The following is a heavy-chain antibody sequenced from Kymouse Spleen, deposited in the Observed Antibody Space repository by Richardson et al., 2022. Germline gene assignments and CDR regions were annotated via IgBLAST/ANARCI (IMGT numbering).Heavy chain of an antibody. CDR3: AKETYSSSYFDY. V-gene: IGHV3-30*18. CDR2: ISYDGSNK. D-gene: IGHD6-6*01. Sequence: QVQLVESGGGVVQPGRSLRLSCAASGFTFSSYGMHWVRQAPGKGLEWVAVISYDGSNKYYADSVKGRFTISRDNSKNTLYLQMNSLRAEDTAVYYCAKETYSSSYFDYWGQGTLVTVSS. CDR1: GFTFSSYG. J-gene: IGHJ4*02.